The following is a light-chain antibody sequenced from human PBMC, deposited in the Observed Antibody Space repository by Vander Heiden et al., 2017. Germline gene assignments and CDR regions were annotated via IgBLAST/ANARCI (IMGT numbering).Light chain of an antibody. Sequence: QLVLTQSPSASASLGASVKLTCTLSSGQSSYAIAWHQQQPEKGPPYLMKLNSDGSPIKGDGIPDRFSGSSSGAERYLTISSLQSEDEADYYCQTWGTGIQVFGGGTKLTVL. CDR2: LNSDGSP. CDR3: QTWGTGIQV. V-gene: IGLV4-69*01. CDR1: SGQSSYA. J-gene: IGLJ3*02.